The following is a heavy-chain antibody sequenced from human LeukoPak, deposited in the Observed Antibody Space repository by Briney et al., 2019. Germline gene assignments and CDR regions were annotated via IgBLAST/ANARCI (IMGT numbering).Heavy chain of an antibody. J-gene: IGHJ6*03. CDR1: GFTFSNYA. CDR2: ISGSGDST. Sequence: GGSLRLSCAASGFTFSNYAMSWVRQAPGRGLERVSAISGSGDSTYYADSVKGRFTISRDNSKNTLYLQVNSLRSEDTAVYYCAKDGVIGWAYMDVWGKGTTVTVSS. V-gene: IGHV3-23*01. D-gene: IGHD6-19*01. CDR3: AKDGVIGWAYMDV.